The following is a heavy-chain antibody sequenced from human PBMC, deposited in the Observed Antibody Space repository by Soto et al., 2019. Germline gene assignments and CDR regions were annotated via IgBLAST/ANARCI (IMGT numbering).Heavy chain of an antibody. CDR1: GGSISSSSYY. CDR3: ARDHRGIAARPLSRIDDYGMDV. D-gene: IGHD6-6*01. CDR2: IYYSGST. V-gene: IGHV4-61*01. J-gene: IGHJ6*02. Sequence: PSETLSLTCTVSGGSISSSSYYWGWIRQPPGKGLEWIGYIYYSGSTNYNPSLKSRVTISVDTSKNQFSLKLSSVTAADTAVYYCARDHRGIAARPLSRIDDYGMDVWGQGTTVTVSS.